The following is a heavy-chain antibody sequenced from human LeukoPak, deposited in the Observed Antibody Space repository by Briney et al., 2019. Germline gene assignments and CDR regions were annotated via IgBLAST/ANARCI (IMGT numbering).Heavy chain of an antibody. CDR2: IYSGGST. CDR3: ARVHWGTTRYLDY. D-gene: IGHD1-1*01. Sequence: PGGSLRLSCAASGFTVSNNYMSWVRQAPGKGLEWVSIIYSGGSTYYADSVKGRFTISRDNSKNTLHLQMSSLRVEDTAVYYCARVHWGTTRYLDYWGQGTLVTVSS. CDR1: GFTVSNNY. J-gene: IGHJ4*02. V-gene: IGHV3-66*01.